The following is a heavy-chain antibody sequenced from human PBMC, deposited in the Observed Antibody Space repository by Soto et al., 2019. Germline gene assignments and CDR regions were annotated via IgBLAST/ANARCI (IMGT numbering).Heavy chain of an antibody. CDR2: IYYSGST. CDR1: GGSISGYY. D-gene: IGHD2-15*01. Sequence: PSETLSLTCSVSGGSISGYYWSWIRQTPEKGLEWMGYIYYSGSTNYNPSLKSRVTMLIDMSKNQFSLKLTSVSAADTAVYYCAAATRYWGQGILVTVSS. V-gene: IGHV4-59*01. CDR3: AAATRY. J-gene: IGHJ4*02.